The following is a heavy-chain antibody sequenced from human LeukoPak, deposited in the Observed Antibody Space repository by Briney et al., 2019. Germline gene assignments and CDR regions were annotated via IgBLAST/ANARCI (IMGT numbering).Heavy chain of an antibody. CDR2: IYTSGST. D-gene: IGHD6-13*01. CDR3: ARGGSSWSNNWFDP. V-gene: IGHV4-61*02. J-gene: IGHJ5*02. CDR1: GGSISSGSYY. Sequence: SETLSLTCTVSGGSISSGSYYWSWIRQPAGKGLEWIGRIYTSGSTNYNPSLKSRVTISVDTPKNQFSLKLSSVTAADTAVYYCARGGSSWSNNWFDPWGQGTLVTVSS.